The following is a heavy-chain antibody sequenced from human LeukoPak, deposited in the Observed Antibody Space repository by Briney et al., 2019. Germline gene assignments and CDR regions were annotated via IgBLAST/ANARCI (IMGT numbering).Heavy chain of an antibody. V-gene: IGHV3-30*02. CDR3: AKSSFYCSSTSCYGPDYYYYYMDV. CDR2: IRYDGSNK. D-gene: IGHD2-2*01. CDR1: GFTFSSYG. J-gene: IGHJ6*03. Sequence: GGSLRLSCAASGFTFSSYGMHWVRQAPGKGLEWVAFIRYDGSNKYYADSVKGRFTISRDNSKNTLSLQMNSLRAEDTAVYYCAKSSFYCSSTSCYGPDYYYYYMDVWGKGTTVTVSS.